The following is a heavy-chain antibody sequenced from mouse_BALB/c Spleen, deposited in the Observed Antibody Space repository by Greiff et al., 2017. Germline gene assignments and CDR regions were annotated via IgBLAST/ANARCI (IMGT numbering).Heavy chain of an antibody. J-gene: IGHJ2*01. CDR2: IDPENGNT. Sequence: VQLQQSGAELVRPGALVKLSCKASGFNIKDYYMHWVKQRPEQGLEWIGWIDPENGNTIYDPKFQGKASITADTSSNTAYLQLSSLTSEDTAVYYCARDGGYDSLDYWGQGTTLTVSS. V-gene: IGHV14-1*02. D-gene: IGHD2-2*01. CDR1: GFNIKDYY. CDR3: ARDGGYDSLDY.